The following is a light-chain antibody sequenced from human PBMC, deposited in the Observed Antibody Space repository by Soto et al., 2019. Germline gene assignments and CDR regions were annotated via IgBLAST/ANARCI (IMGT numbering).Light chain of an antibody. CDR1: SSDIRGYNY. J-gene: IGLJ1*01. CDR3: SSYTSITSLYV. V-gene: IGLV2-14*01. CDR2: EVS. Sequence: QSVLTQPASVSGSPGQSITISCTGTSSDIRGYNYVSWYQQYPGKAPKLMIYEVSNRPSGVSNRFSASKSGNTASLTISGRQAADEADYYCSSYTSITSLYVFGTGTKVTVL.